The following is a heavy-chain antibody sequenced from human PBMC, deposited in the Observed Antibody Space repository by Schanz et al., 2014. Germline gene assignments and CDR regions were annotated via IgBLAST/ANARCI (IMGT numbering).Heavy chain of an antibody. CDR2: ISSSGSSI. Sequence: EVQLLESGGTLIQPGGSLRLSCAASGFTFSNYAMTWVRQAPGKGLEWVSSISSSGSSIYYADSVKGRFTISRDNANNSLFLRMNSLRAEDTAVYYCASDYNYFETEAPWGQGTLVTVSS. V-gene: IGHV3-21*06. J-gene: IGHJ5*02. CDR1: GFTFSNYA. CDR3: ASDYNYFETEAP. D-gene: IGHD3-16*01.